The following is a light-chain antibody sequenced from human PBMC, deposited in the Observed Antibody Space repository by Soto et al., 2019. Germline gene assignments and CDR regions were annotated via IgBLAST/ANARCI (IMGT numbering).Light chain of an antibody. CDR3: QTWGAGIQV. CDR2: LNSDGSH. V-gene: IGLV4-69*01. Sequence: QSVLTQSPSASASLGASVKLTCTLSSGHSSYAIAWHQQQPEKGPRYLMKLNSDGSHSKGDGIPDRFSGSSSGAERYLIISSLQSEDEADYYCQTWGAGIQVFGGGTK. J-gene: IGLJ3*02. CDR1: SGHSSYA.